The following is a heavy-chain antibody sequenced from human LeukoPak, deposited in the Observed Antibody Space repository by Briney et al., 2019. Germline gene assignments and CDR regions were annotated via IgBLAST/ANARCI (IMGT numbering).Heavy chain of an antibody. V-gene: IGHV1-18*01. D-gene: IGHD2/OR15-2a*01. CDR2: ISCYDGET. J-gene: IGHJ5*02. CDR3: AKDPSNSVGRMTWFDP. CDR1: DYSFRSHG. Sequence: ASVKVSCKASDYSFRSHGISWVRQAPGQGLEWMGWISCYDGETKYAQKFQGRVTMTTDTSTTTAYMELRSLRSDDTAIYYCAKDPSNSVGRMTWFDPWGQGTLVTVSS.